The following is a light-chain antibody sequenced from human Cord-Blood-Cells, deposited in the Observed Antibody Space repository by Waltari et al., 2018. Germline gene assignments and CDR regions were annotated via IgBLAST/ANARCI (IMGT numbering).Light chain of an antibody. CDR2: LGS. J-gene: IGKJ5*01. Sequence: DIVMTQSPLSLPVSPGEPASISCRSSQSLLHSNGYNYSDWYLQKPGQSPQLLIYLGSNRASGVPDRFSGSGSGTDFTLKISSVEAEDVGVYYCMQALQTPITFGQGTRLEIK. V-gene: IGKV2-28*01. CDR3: MQALQTPIT. CDR1: QSLLHSNGYNY.